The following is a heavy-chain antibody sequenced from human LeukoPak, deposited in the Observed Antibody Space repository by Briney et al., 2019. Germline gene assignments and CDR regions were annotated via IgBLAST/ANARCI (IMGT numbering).Heavy chain of an antibody. D-gene: IGHD4-17*01. CDR2: ISTYIANT. J-gene: IGHJ4*02. CDR1: GYTFTNYA. Sequence: ASVKVSCKASGYTFTNYAITWVQQAPGQGLEWMGWISTYIANTKYAQNFQGRDTMTTDTSTSTAYMELRNLRSDDTAMYYCARDNPTSPNPSHYGDYVPFDYWGQGALVTVSS. CDR3: ARDNPTSPNPSHYGDYVPFDY. V-gene: IGHV1-18*01.